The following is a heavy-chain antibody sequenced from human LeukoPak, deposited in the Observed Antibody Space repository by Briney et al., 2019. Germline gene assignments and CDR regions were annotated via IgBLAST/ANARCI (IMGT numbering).Heavy chain of an antibody. Sequence: ASVKVSCKASGYTFTSYGISWVRQAPGQGLEWMGWISAYSGNTNYAQKLQGRVTMTTDTSTSTAYMELRSLRSDDTAVYYCAREAPKLSYYDFWSGYSSYFDYWGQGTLVTVSS. V-gene: IGHV1-18*04. CDR3: AREAPKLSYYDFWSGYSSYFDY. CDR1: GYTFTSYG. CDR2: ISAYSGNT. J-gene: IGHJ4*02. D-gene: IGHD3-3*01.